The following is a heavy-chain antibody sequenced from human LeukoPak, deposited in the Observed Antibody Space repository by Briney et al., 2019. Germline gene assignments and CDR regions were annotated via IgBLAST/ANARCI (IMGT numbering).Heavy chain of an antibody. CDR1: GGSISSYH. D-gene: IGHD6-13*01. V-gene: IGHV4-59*08. CDR3: ARVGHLAAAGTYDY. CDR2: IFYSGSP. J-gene: IGHJ4*02. Sequence: SETLSLTCTVSGGSISSYHWSWLRQPPGKGLEWIGNIFYSGSPNYSPPLKSRVTVSFDTSKNQFSLKLSSVTAADTAVYYCARVGHLAAAGTYDYWGQGTLVTVSS.